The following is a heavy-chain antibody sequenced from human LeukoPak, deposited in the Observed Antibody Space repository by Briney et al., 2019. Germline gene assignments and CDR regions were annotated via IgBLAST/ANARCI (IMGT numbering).Heavy chain of an antibody. V-gene: IGHV5-51*01. CDR1: GSSFTSYW. D-gene: IGHD2-21*02. Sequence: GASLKISCKGSGSSFTSYWIGWVRQMPGKGLEWMGIIYPGDSDTRYSPSFQGQVTISADKSISTAYLQWSSLKASDTAMYYCARSGVTASRYYYYYGMDVWGQGTTVTVSS. CDR2: IYPGDSDT. J-gene: IGHJ6*02. CDR3: ARSGVTASRYYYYYGMDV.